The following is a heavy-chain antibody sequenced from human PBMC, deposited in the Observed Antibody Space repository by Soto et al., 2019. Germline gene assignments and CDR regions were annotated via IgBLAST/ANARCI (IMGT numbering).Heavy chain of an antibody. D-gene: IGHD3-10*01. CDR2: IYYSGSA. V-gene: IGHV4-30-4*01. Sequence: QVQLQESGPGLVEPSQTLSLTCTVSGGSISSADYYWSWIRQPPGKGLEWIAYIYYSGSAYYNPSLKSRLMISIDTSKNQFSLKLSPVTAADTAVYYCARVANHYGSGNLYYFDYWGQGILVTVSS. J-gene: IGHJ4*02. CDR3: ARVANHYGSGNLYYFDY. CDR1: GGSISSADYY.